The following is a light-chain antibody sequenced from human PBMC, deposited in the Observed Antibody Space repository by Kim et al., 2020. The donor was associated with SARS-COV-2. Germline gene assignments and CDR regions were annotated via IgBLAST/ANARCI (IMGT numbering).Light chain of an antibody. CDR1: NIGSKS. CDR2: YDS. Sequence: SYELTQPPSVSVAPGKTARITCGGNNIGSKSVHWYQQKPGQAPVLVIYYDSDRPSGIPERFSGSNSGNTATLTIRRVEAGDEADYYCQVWVRSSDHVVFG. J-gene: IGLJ2*01. CDR3: QVWVRSSDHVV. V-gene: IGLV3-21*04.